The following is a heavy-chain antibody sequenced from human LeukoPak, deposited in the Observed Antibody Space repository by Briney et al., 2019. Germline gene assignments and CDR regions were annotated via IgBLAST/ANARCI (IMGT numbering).Heavy chain of an antibody. CDR2: SRNKANSYTT. J-gene: IGHJ3*02. V-gene: IGHV3-72*01. CDR3: ARGYHSFDI. CDR1: GFTFSDHY. Sequence: GGSLRLSCAASGFTFSDHYVDWVRQAPGKGLEWVGRSRNKANSYTTEYAASVKGRFTISRDDSKNSLYLQMNSLKTEDTAVYYCARGYHSFDIWGQGTKVTVSS. D-gene: IGHD2-2*01.